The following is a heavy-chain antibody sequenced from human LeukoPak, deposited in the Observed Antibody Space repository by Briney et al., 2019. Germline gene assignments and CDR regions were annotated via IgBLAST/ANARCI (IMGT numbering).Heavy chain of an antibody. V-gene: IGHV4-30-4*07. Sequence: SQTLSLTCAVSGGSISSGGYSWSWIRQPPGKGLEWIGYIYYSGSTYYNPSLKSRVTISVDTSKNQFSLKLSSVTAADTAVYYCARDGRGWELPHLQYYYYMDVWGKGTTVTVSS. J-gene: IGHJ6*03. CDR3: ARDGRGWELPHLQYYYYMDV. D-gene: IGHD1-26*01. CDR1: GGSISSGGYS. CDR2: IYYSGST.